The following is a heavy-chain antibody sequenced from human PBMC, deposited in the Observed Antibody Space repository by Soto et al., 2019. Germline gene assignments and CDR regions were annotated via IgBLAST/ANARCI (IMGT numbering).Heavy chain of an antibody. CDR3: TRSLHYSSMDF. J-gene: IGHJ6*03. Sequence: EVQLVESGGGLVQPGGSLGLSCVASGFTFSDHYMDWVRQAPGKGLEWVGRIRCKPNSYTTEYAASVKGRFTISRDGSQSSLYLQMNSLKTEDTAVYYCTRSLHYSSMDFWGKGTTVTVSS. V-gene: IGHV3-72*01. CDR2: IRCKPNSYTT. CDR1: GFTFSDHY.